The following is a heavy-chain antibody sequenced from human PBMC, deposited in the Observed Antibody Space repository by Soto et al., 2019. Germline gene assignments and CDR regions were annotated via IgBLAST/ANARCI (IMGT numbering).Heavy chain of an antibody. CDR3: TRDPRNYYDSIGSANWFDP. V-gene: IGHV3-73*02. J-gene: IGHJ5*02. D-gene: IGHD3-22*01. CDR1: GFTFSGSA. Sequence: EVQLVESGGGLVQPGGSLKLSCAASGFTFSGSAMHWVRQASGKGLEWGGRIRSKTNSYATAYAASVKGRFTISRDDSKETAYLQMSSLKTEDTAVYYCTRDPRNYYDSIGSANWFDPWGQGTLVTVSS. CDR2: IRSKTNSYAT.